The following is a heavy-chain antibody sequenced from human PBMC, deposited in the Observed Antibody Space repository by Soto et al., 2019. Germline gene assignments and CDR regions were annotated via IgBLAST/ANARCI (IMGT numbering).Heavy chain of an antibody. CDR3: ARDQRRVAVDYWDYYYYGMDV. J-gene: IGHJ6*02. Sequence: DTLSLTCTVSGGSISSYYWSWIRQPPGKGLEWIGYIYYSGSTNYNPSLKSRVTISVDTSKNQFSLKLSSVTAADTAVYYCARDQRRVAVDYWDYYYYGMDVWGQGTTVTVSS. V-gene: IGHV4-59*01. CDR2: IYYSGST. D-gene: IGHD6-19*01. CDR1: GGSISSYY.